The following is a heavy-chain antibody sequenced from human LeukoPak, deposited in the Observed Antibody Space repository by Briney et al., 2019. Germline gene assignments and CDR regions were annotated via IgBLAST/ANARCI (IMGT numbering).Heavy chain of an antibody. Sequence: SETLSLTCTVSGGSISSSSYYWGWIRQPPGKGLEWIGEINHSGSTNYNPSLKSRVTISVDTSKNQFSLKLSSVTAADTAVYYCASSESAMLDYWGQGTLVTVS. CDR3: ASSESAMLDY. CDR2: INHSGST. CDR1: GGSISSSSYY. V-gene: IGHV4-39*07. J-gene: IGHJ4*02.